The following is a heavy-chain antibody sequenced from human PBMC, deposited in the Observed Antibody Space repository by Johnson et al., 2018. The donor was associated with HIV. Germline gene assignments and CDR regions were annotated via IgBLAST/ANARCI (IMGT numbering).Heavy chain of an antibody. Sequence: VQLVESGGGVVRPGGSLRLSCAASGFTFDDYGMSLVRQAPGKGLEWVSGINWNGGSTGYADSVKGRFTISRDNAKNSLYLQMNSLRAEDTALYYCASQQWELGSHDAFDIWGQGTMVTVSS. V-gene: IGHV3-20*04. CDR3: ASQQWELGSHDAFDI. CDR2: INWNGGST. J-gene: IGHJ3*02. D-gene: IGHD1-26*01. CDR1: GFTFDDYG.